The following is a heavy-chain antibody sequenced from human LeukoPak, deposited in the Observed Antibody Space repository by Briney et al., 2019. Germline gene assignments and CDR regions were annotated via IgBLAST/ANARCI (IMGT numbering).Heavy chain of an antibody. J-gene: IGHJ4*02. CDR1: GFTFSSYA. D-gene: IGHD6-13*01. CDR2: ISYDGSNK. CDR3: ARDKYSSSAYSPVGD. V-gene: IGHV3-30-3*01. Sequence: GGSLRLSCAASGFTFSSYAMHWVRQAPGKGLEWVAVISYDGSNKYYADSVKGRFTISRDNSKNTLYLQMNSLRAEDTAVYYCARDKYSSSAYSPVGDWGQGTLVTVSS.